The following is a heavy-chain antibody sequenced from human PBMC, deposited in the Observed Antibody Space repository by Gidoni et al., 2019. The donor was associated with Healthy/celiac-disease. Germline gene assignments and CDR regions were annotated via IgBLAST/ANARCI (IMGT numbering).Heavy chain of an antibody. CDR2: INHSGST. D-gene: IGHD1-26*01. J-gene: IGHJ1*01. CDR3: ASGWRELRR. Sequence: QVQLQQWGAGLLKPSETLSPTCAVYGGSFCGYYWSWIRPPPGKGLEWIGEINHSGSTNYNPSLKSRVTIPVDTSKDQFSLKLSSVTAADTAVYYCASGWRELRRWGQGTLVTVSS. CDR1: GGSFCGYY. V-gene: IGHV4-34*01.